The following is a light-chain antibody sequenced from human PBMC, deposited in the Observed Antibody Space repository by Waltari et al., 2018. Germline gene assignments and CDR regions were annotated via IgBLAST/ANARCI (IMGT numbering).Light chain of an antibody. CDR2: GKK. J-gene: IGLJ3*02. CDR1: SLRTSY. CDR3: HARKGSDNQVV. Sequence: SSELTQGPDVSVALGQTVKITCQGDSLRTSYASWYQVKPGQAPVLVLFGKKKRPSGIPDRISGYSSGTTSSLTITGAQAEDEADYYCHARKGSDNQVVFGGGTKLTVL. V-gene: IGLV3-19*01.